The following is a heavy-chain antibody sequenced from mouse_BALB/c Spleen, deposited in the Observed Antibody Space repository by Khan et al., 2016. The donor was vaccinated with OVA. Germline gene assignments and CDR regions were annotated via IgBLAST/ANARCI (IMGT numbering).Heavy chain of an antibody. V-gene: IGHV9-4*02. CDR1: GYTFTTAG. J-gene: IGHJ4*01. CDR2: INTHSGVP. Sequence: QIQLVQSGPELKKPGETVRISCKASGYTFTTAGMQWVQKMPGKGLKWIGWINTHSGVPKYAEDFKGRFAFSLETSASTAYLQITNLKNEDTATYFCARGGAAYYRNDGGAMEYWGQGTSIIVSS. D-gene: IGHD2-14*01. CDR3: ARGGAAYYRNDGGAMEY.